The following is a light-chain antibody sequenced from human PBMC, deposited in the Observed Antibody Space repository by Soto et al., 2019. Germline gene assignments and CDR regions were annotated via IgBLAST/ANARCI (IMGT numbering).Light chain of an antibody. J-gene: IGKJ1*01. CDR2: AAS. V-gene: IGKV1-27*01. CDR1: QDISGH. CDR3: QKYNGTPRT. Sequence: DIQVTQSPSSLSASVGDRVTITCRASQDISGHLAWYHQKPGKVPKLLIYAASTLQSGVPSRFSASGSGTDFTLTISRLQPEDVATYYCQKYNGTPRTFGQGTKVEL.